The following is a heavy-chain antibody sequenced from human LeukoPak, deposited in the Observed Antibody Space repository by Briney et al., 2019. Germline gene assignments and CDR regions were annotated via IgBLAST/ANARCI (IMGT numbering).Heavy chain of an antibody. J-gene: IGHJ4*02. CDR2: IPYDGSNK. V-gene: IGHV3-30*03. CDR1: GFSFSSYG. Sequence: GGSLRLSCAASGFSFSSYGMHWVRQAPGKGLEWVAVIPYDGSNKYYADSVKGRFTISRDNSMNTLYLQMNSLRAEDTAVYYCARDMMVPLGTIDYWGQGTLVTVSS. D-gene: IGHD3-10*01. CDR3: ARDMMVPLGTIDY.